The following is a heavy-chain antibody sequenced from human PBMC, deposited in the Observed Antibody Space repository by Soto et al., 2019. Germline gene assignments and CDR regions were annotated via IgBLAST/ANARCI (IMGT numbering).Heavy chain of an antibody. CDR1: GFTFSSYS. Sequence: GRSLTPSXAVSGFTFSSYSMNCVRQAPGKGLEWVSSISSSSSYIYYADSVKGPLTTSRDNAKNSLYLQMNSLRAEDTAVYYCASYTEYYDFWSGSPPYGMDVWGQGTTVTVSS. CDR3: ASYTEYYDFWSGSPPYGMDV. J-gene: IGHJ6*02. D-gene: IGHD3-3*01. V-gene: IGHV3-21*01. CDR2: ISSSSSYI.